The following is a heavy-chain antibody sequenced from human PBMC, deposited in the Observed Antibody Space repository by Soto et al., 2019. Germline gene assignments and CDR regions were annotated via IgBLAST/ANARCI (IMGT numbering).Heavy chain of an antibody. Sequence: QVQLVESGGGVVQPGRSLRLSCAASGFTFSSYGMHWVRQAPGKGLEWVAVIWYDGRNKYYADSVKGRFTISRDNSKNTLYLQMNSLRAEDTAVYYCARGTTAHYFDYWGQGTLVTVSS. D-gene: IGHD1-1*01. J-gene: IGHJ4*02. CDR1: GFTFSSYG. V-gene: IGHV3-33*01. CDR2: IWYDGRNK. CDR3: ARGTTAHYFDY.